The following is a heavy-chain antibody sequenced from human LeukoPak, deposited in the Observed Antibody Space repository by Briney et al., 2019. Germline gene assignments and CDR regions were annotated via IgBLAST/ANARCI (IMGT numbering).Heavy chain of an antibody. V-gene: IGHV1-24*01. CDR2: FDPEDCET. CDR1: GYTLTQLS. CDR3: ATGRGGYYYDSSGYPTY. J-gene: IGHJ4*02. Sequence: GASVKVFYKVSGYTLTQLSMHWVRQAPGKGREWMGGFDPEDCETIYAQKFQGRVTMTEDTSTDTAYMELSRLRAEDTAVYYCATGRGGYYYDSSGYPTYWGQGTLVTVSS. D-gene: IGHD3-22*01.